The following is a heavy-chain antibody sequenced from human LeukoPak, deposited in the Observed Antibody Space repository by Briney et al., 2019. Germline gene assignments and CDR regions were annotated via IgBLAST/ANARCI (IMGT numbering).Heavy chain of an antibody. J-gene: IGHJ4*02. CDR1: GFTFSSYA. D-gene: IGHD3-3*01. V-gene: IGHV3-23*01. CDR3: AKDNDFWSGYYKGGFDY. CDR2: ISGSGGNT. Sequence: GGSLRLSCAASGFTFSSYAMSWVRQAPGKGLEWVSAISGSGGNTYYADSVKGRFTISRDNSKNTLSLQMNSLRAEDTAVYYCAKDNDFWSGYYKGGFDYWGQGTLVTVSS.